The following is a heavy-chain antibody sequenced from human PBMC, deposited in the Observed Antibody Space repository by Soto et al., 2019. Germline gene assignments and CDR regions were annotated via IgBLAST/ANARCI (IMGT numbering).Heavy chain of an antibody. Sequence: GASVKVSCKASGYTFTSYGISWVRQAPGQGLEWMGWISAYNGNTNYAQKLQGRVTMTTDTSTSTAYMELRSLRSDDTAVYYCARDLGDVPDDFWSGYYTLEYGLLYYYYMDVWGKGTTVTVSS. CDR1: GYTFTSYG. J-gene: IGHJ6*03. CDR2: ISAYNGNT. V-gene: IGHV1-18*01. CDR3: ARDLGDVPDDFWSGYYTLEYGLLYYYYMDV. D-gene: IGHD3-3*01.